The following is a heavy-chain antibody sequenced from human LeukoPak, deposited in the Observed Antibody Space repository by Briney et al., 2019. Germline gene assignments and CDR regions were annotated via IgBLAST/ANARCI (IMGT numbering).Heavy chain of an antibody. J-gene: IGHJ5*02. Sequence: GASVKVSCKSSGYTFTRNYMHWVRQAPGQGLEWVGLINPTGSTAWSAQKFRGRLTMTRDLSTTTDYMELSSLRLEDTAVYYCARDNSLEDMAWWFDPWGRGTLVIVSS. CDR1: GYTFTRNY. V-gene: IGHV1-46*01. D-gene: IGHD5-24*01. CDR2: INPTGSTA. CDR3: ARDNSLEDMAWWFDP.